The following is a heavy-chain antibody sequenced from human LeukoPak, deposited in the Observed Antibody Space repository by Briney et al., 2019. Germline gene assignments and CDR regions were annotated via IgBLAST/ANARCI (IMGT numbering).Heavy chain of an antibody. Sequence: SETLSLTCAVYSGSFNLYQWSWIRQSPGKGLEWIGEINHNGTAHYHASLKSRGVMSVDTSRRQVSLTLNSVTAADTAVYYCAGVRSSSLLGYYYMDVWGKGTTVTVSS. V-gene: IGHV4-34*01. D-gene: IGHD2-2*01. CDR2: INHNGTA. CDR3: AGVRSSSLLGYYYMDV. J-gene: IGHJ6*03. CDR1: SGSFNLYQ.